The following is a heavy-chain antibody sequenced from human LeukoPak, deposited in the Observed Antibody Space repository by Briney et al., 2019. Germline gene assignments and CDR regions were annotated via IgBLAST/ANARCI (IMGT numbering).Heavy chain of an antibody. D-gene: IGHD3-22*01. Sequence: SETLSLTCTVSGGSISSGGYYWSWIRQPPGKGLEWIGEINHSGSTNYNPSLKSRVTISVDTSKNQFSLKLSSVTAADTAVYYCARGRYYYDSSGYGRDYYYYGMDVWGQGTTVTVSS. CDR3: ARGRYYYDSSGYGRDYYYYGMDV. J-gene: IGHJ6*02. CDR2: INHSGST. V-gene: IGHV4-39*07. CDR1: GGSISSGGYY.